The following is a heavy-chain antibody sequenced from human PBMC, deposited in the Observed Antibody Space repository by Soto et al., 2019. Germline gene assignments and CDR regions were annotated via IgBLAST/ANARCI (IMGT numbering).Heavy chain of an antibody. V-gene: IGHV4-34*01. D-gene: IGHD3-16*02. CDR2: INHSGST. Sequence: NPSETLSLTCAVYGGSFSGYYWSWIRQPPGKGLEWIGEINHSGSTNYNPSLKSRVTISVDTSKNQFSLKLSSVTAADTAVYYCASLSAPDGDFDYWGQGTLVTVSS. J-gene: IGHJ4*02. CDR3: ASLSAPDGDFDY. CDR1: GGSFSGYY.